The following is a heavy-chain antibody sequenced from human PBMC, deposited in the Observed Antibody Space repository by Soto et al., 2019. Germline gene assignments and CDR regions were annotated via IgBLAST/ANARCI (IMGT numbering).Heavy chain of an antibody. CDR3: ARGAASIAAPYYCDY. CDR2: IYHSGST. V-gene: IGHV4-30-2*01. D-gene: IGHD6-6*01. CDR1: GGSISSGGYS. J-gene: IGHJ4*02. Sequence: QLQLQESGSGLVKPSQTLSLTCAVSGGSISSGGYSWSWIRQPPGKGLEWIGYIYHSGSTYYNPSPKXRXTXXVARSKNQFSLKRSSVTAADTAVYYCARGAASIAAPYYCDYWGQGTLVTVSS.